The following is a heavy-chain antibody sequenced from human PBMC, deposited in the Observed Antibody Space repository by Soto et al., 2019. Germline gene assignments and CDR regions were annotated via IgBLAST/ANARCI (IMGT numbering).Heavy chain of an antibody. CDR2: IYPGDSDT. J-gene: IGHJ4*02. CDR3: ARQVCRGSSTSCYPFDY. V-gene: IGHV5-51*01. Sequence: HGESLKISCKGSGYSFTSYWIGWVRQMPGKGLEWMGIIYPGDSDTRYSPSFQGQVTISADKSISTAYLQWSSLKASDTAMYYCARQVCRGSSTSCYPFDYWGQGTLVTVSS. CDR1: GYSFTSYW. D-gene: IGHD2-2*01.